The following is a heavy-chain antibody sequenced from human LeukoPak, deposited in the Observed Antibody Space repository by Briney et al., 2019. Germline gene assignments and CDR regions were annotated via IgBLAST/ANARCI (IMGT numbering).Heavy chain of an antibody. D-gene: IGHD3-10*01. CDR3: ARSITLFDAFDM. J-gene: IGHJ3*02. Sequence: ASVKVSCKASGYTFTGYYMHWVRQAPGQGLEWMGWINPNSGDTNYAQRFQGRVIMTRDTSISTGHMEMSRLGSDDTAVYYCARSITLFDAFDMWGQGTMVTVSS. V-gene: IGHV1-2*02. CDR1: GYTFTGYY. CDR2: INPNSGDT.